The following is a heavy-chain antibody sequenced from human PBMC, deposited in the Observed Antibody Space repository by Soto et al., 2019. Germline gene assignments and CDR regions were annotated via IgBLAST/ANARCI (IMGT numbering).Heavy chain of an antibody. CDR1: GGTFSSYA. J-gene: IGHJ4*02. CDR2: IIPIFGTA. CDR3: ARTRYGGSGYYYFDY. Sequence: ASVKVSCKASGGTFSSYAISWVRQAPGQGLEWMGGIIPIFGTANYAQKFQGRVTITADESTSTAYMELSSLRSEDTAVYYCARTRYGGSGYYYFDYWGQGTLVTVSS. D-gene: IGHD3-3*01. V-gene: IGHV1-69*13.